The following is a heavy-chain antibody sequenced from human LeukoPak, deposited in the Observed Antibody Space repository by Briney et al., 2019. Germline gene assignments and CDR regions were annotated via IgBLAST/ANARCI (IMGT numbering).Heavy chain of an antibody. Sequence: PGRSLRLSCAASGFTLSSYAMQWVRQAPGKGLEWVAVIWYDGSNKYYADSVKGRFTISRDNSKNTLYLQMNSLRAEDTAVYHCARDLLYCSSTRCFPDYYFDYWGQGTLVTVSS. J-gene: IGHJ4*02. CDR1: GFTLSSYA. V-gene: IGHV3-33*01. CDR3: ARDLLYCSSTRCFPDYYFDY. CDR2: IWYDGSNK. D-gene: IGHD2-2*01.